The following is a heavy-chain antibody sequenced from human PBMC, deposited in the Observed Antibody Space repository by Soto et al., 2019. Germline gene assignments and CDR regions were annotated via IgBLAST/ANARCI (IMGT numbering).Heavy chain of an antibody. CDR2: ISPSGTT. V-gene: IGHV4-34*01. CDR3: VTSLWFGTQPEI. J-gene: IGHJ4*02. D-gene: IGHD3-10*01. Sequence: QVQLQQWGAGLLKPSETLSLTCAVYGGSFSGYYWTWFRQPPGKGLEWIGEISPSGTTKYIPSLKSRVTISADTSTNKFSLKVTSVTAADTAVYYCVTSLWFGTQPEIWGQGALVTVSS. CDR1: GGSFSGYY.